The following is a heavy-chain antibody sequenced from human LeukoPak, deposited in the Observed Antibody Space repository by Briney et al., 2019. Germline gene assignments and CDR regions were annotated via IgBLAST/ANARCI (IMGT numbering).Heavy chain of an antibody. CDR3: ARVPSGPAYSGSYYGYDY. V-gene: IGHV1-46*01. Sequence: ASVKVSCKASGYTFTSYYMHWVRQAPGQGLEWMGIINPSGGSTSYAQKFQGRVTMTRDTSTSTVYMELSSLRSEDTAVYYCARVPSGPAYSGSYYGYDYWGQGTLVTVSS. CDR1: GYTFTSYY. J-gene: IGHJ4*02. D-gene: IGHD1-26*01. CDR2: INPSGGST.